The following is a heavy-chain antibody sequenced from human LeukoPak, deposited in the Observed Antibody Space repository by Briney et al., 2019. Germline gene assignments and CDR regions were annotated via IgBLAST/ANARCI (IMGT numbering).Heavy chain of an antibody. CDR1: GFTFNNYG. D-gene: IGHD6-13*01. CDR2: IRYDGSNK. Sequence: GGSLRLSCAASGFTFNNYGMHWVRQAPGKGLEWVAFIRYDGSNKYYADSVKGRFTISRDNSKNTLYLQMNSLRAEDTAVYYGAKDVLRIIPAGGGPLDYGGQEPLVTVSS. V-gene: IGHV3-30*02. J-gene: IGHJ4*02. CDR3: AKDVLRIIPAGGGPLDY.